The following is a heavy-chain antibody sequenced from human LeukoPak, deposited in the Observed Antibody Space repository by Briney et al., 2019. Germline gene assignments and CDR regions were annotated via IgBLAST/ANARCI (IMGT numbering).Heavy chain of an antibody. Sequence: ASVKVSCKASGYTFTSYGISWVRQAPGQGLEWMGWISAYSGNTNYAQKLQGRVTMTTDTSTSTAYMELRSLRSDDTAVYYCARGSREYCGGDCRSFDYWGQGTLVTVSS. CDR1: GYTFTSYG. J-gene: IGHJ4*02. CDR2: ISAYSGNT. CDR3: ARGSREYCGGDCRSFDY. V-gene: IGHV1-18*01. D-gene: IGHD2-21*02.